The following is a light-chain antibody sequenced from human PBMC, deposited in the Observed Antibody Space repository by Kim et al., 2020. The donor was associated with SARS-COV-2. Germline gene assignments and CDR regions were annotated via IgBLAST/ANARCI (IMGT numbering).Light chain of an antibody. CDR2: EGS. CDR3: CSYAGSSTYV. J-gene: IGLJ1*01. CDR1: SSDVGSYNL. V-gene: IGLV2-23*01. Sequence: SELTQPASVSGSPGQSITISCTGTSSDVGSYNLVSWYQQHPGKAPKLMIYEGSKRPSGVSNRFSGSKSGNTASLTISGLQAEDEADYYCCSYAGSSTYVFGPGTKVTVL.